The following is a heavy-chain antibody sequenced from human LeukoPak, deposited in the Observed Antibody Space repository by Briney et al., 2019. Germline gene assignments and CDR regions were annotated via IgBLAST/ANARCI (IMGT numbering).Heavy chain of an antibody. CDR1: GGTFSSYA. D-gene: IGHD3-10*01. CDR2: IIPIFGTA. J-gene: IGHJ6*03. CDR3: ARGLVSSWFGYYYYYMDV. Sequence: SVKVSCKASGGTFSSYAISWVRQAPGQGLEWMGGIIPIFGTANHAQKFQGRVTITTDESTSTAYMELSSLRSEDTAVYYCARGLVSSWFGYYYYYMDVWGKGTTVTVSS. V-gene: IGHV1-69*05.